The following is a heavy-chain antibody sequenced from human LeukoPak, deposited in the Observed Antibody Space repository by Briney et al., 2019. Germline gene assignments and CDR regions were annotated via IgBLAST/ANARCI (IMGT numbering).Heavy chain of an antibody. V-gene: IGHV4-38-2*02. CDR1: GYSISSGYY. J-gene: IGHJ4*02. CDR3: ARDGPYDTSGYYYFDY. D-gene: IGHD3-22*01. Sequence: SETLSLTCTVSGYSISSGYYWGWIRQPPGKGLEWIGSIYHSGTTYYNPSHKSRVTISLDTSKNQFSLKLTSVTAADTAVYYCARDGPYDTSGYYYFDYWGQGTLVTVSS. CDR2: IYHSGTT.